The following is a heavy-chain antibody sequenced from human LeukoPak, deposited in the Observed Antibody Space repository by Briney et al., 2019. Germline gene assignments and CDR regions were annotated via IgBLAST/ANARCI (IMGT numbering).Heavy chain of an antibody. D-gene: IGHD5-18*01. V-gene: IGHV1-2*06. CDR1: GYTFTGYY. CDR3: ARGGYSYGYPDY. J-gene: IGHJ4*02. Sequence: ASEKVSCKASGYTFTGYYMHWVRQAPGQGLEWMGRINPNSGGTNYAQKFQGRVTMTRDTSISTAYMELSRLRSDDTAVYYCARGGYSYGYPDYWGQGTLVTVSS. CDR2: INPNSGGT.